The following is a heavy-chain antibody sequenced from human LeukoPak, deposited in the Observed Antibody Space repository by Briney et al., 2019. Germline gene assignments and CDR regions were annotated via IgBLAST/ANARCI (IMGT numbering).Heavy chain of an antibody. J-gene: IGHJ4*02. CDR1: GGSVSSSSYY. CDR2: IYYSGST. V-gene: IGHV4-61*01. Sequence: PSETLSLTCTVSGGSVSSSSYYWGWIRQPPGKGLEWIGYIYYSGSTNYNPSLKSRVTISVDTSKNQFSLKLSSVTAADTAVYYCARTRDDTSGYLSIDSWGQGTLVTVSS. D-gene: IGHD3-22*01. CDR3: ARTRDDTSGYLSIDS.